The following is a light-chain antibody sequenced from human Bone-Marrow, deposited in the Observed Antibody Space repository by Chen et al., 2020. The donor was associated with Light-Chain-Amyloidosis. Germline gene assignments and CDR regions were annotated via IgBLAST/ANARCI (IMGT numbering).Light chain of an antibody. CDR1: QSILFSSNSENY. V-gene: IGKV4-1*01. CDR3: QQYYSAPWT. CDR2: WAS. Sequence: DIVMTPSPESLAVFLGGRATIHCKSSQSILFSSNSENYLAWYQKKPGQPPKLLIYWASTRESGVPDRFSGSGSGTDFTLTISSLQAEDVAVYYCQQYYSAPWTFGQGTKVDVK. J-gene: IGKJ1*01.